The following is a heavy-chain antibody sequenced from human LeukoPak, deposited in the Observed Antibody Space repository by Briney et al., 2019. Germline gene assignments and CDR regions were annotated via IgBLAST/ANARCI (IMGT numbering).Heavy chain of an antibody. J-gene: IGHJ4*02. V-gene: IGHV4-34*01. CDR3: ARARYDFWSGYYTGIGY. D-gene: IGHD3-3*01. CDR2: INHSGST. CDR1: GGSFSGYY. Sequence: KSSETLSLTCAVYGGSFSGYYWSWIRQPPGKGLEWIGEINHSGSTNYNPSLKSRVTISVDTSTNQFSLNTSSVPAEDTAVYYSARARYDFWSGYYTGIGYWGQGTLVTVSS.